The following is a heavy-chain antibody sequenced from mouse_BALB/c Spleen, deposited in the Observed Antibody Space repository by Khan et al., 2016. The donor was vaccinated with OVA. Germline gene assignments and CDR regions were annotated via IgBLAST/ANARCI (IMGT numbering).Heavy chain of an antibody. CDR2: IWAGGST. J-gene: IGHJ4*01. CDR3: ARDRNDDNYGAMDY. CDR1: GFSLTTYG. Sequence: QVQLKESGPGLVAPSQSLSITCTVSGFSLTTYGVHWVRQPPGKGLEWLGVIWAGGSTNFNSALMSRLSISKDNSKSQVFLKMNSLQTVDTAMYYWARDRNDDNYGAMDYWGQGTSVTDSS. D-gene: IGHD2-1*01. V-gene: IGHV2-9*02.